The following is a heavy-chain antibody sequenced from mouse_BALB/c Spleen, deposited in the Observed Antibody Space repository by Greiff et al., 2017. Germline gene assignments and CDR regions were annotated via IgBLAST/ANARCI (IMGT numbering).Heavy chain of an antibody. CDR2: IYPGDGDT. V-gene: IGHV1-87*01. CDR1: GYTFTSYW. D-gene: IGHD2-10*01. Sequence: QVHVKQSGAELARPGASVKLSCKASGYTFTSYWMQWVKQRPGQGLEWIGAIYPGDGDTRYTQKFKGKATLTADKSSSTAYMQLSSLASEDSAVYYCARTYYGNYPAYWGQGTLVTVSA. CDR3: ARTYYGNYPAY. J-gene: IGHJ3*01.